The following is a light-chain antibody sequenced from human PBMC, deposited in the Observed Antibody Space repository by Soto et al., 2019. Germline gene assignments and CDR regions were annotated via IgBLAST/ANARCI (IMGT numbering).Light chain of an antibody. Sequence: DIQMTQSPSTLSASVGDRVTITCRASQSISSWLAWYQQKPGKAPKLLIYKASSLESGVPARFSGSGSGTEFTLTISSLQPDDFATYYCQQYNSYLLTFGGGTKVEIK. CDR2: KAS. CDR3: QQYNSYLLT. J-gene: IGKJ4*01. CDR1: QSISSW. V-gene: IGKV1-5*03.